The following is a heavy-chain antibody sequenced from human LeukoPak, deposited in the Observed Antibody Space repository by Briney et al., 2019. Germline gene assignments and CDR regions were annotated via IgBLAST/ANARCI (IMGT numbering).Heavy chain of an antibody. J-gene: IGHJ4*02. CDR2: IGGNGGNT. CDR3: ATPRGILTGYFHN. CDR1: GFTFSTYA. Sequence: PGGSLRLSCAASGFTFSTYAMSWVRQAPGKGLEWVSCIGGNGGNTYYADSVRGRFTISRDDSKNTLYLEMKTLGAEDTAVYYCATPRGILTGYFHNWGQGILVTVSS. D-gene: IGHD3-9*01. V-gene: IGHV3-23*01.